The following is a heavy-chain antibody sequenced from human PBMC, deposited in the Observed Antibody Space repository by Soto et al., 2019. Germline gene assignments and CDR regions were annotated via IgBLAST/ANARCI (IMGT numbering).Heavy chain of an antibody. CDR1: GFTFSSYA. CDR2: ISYDGSNK. Sequence: QVQLVESGGGVVQPGRSLRLSCAASGFTFSSYAMHWVRQAPGKGLEWVAVISYDGSNKYYADSVKGRFTISRDNSKNTLYLQLNSLRAEDTAVYYCAREDYSSSNSYAFDIWGQGTMVTVSS. J-gene: IGHJ3*02. D-gene: IGHD6-6*01. CDR3: AREDYSSSNSYAFDI. V-gene: IGHV3-30-3*01.